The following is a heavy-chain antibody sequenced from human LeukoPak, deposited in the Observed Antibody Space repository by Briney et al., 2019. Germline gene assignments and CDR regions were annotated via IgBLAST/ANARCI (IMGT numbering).Heavy chain of an antibody. Sequence: SQTLSLTCAISGDSVSSNSAAWDWIRQSPSRGLEWLGRTYYRSKWYYDYAVSVNSRITIKADTSKNQFSLQLNSVTPEDTAVYYCARAPLRANDAFDIWGQGTMVTVSS. J-gene: IGHJ3*02. CDR3: ARAPLRANDAFDI. V-gene: IGHV6-1*01. CDR1: GDSVSSNSAA. CDR2: TYYRSKWYY.